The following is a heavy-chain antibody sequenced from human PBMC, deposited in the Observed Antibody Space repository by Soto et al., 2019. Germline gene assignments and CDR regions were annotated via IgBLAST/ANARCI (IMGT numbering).Heavy chain of an antibody. Sequence: QVQLVQSGAEVKKPGTSVKVSCKASGYTFTNYYIHWVRQAPGQGLEWMGIINPKSGGTTYAQKFQGRITMTGATSTRTVYMELNSLRSEDTAVYYCARDQSVLLWFGEFPHYYYYYGMDLWGQGTTVTVSS. D-gene: IGHD3-10*01. CDR1: GYTFTNYY. J-gene: IGHJ6*02. V-gene: IGHV1-46*01. CDR3: ARDQSVLLWFGEFPHYYYYYGMDL. CDR2: INPKSGGT.